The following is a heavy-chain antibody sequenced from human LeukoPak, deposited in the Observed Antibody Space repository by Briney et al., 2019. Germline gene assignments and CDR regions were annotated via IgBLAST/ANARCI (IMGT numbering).Heavy chain of an antibody. CDR3: ARQYYDSNPITWDRHFDF. J-gene: IGHJ4*01. V-gene: IGHV3-74*01. Sequence: GGSLRLSCTASGFTLSHYWMHWVRQAPGEGLVWVSRISNDGSVIDYADSVKGRFTISRDNAKNTLYLQMNNLRVEDTAVYYCARQYYDSNPITWDRHFDFWGQGTLATVSS. CDR1: GFTLSHYW. D-gene: IGHD3-22*01. CDR2: ISNDGSVI.